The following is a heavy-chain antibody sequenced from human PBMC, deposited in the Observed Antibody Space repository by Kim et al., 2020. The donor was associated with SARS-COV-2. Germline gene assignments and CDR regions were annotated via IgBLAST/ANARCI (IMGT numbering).Heavy chain of an antibody. D-gene: IGHD3-3*01. J-gene: IGHJ6*02. CDR2: INHSGST. CDR1: GGSFSGYY. Sequence: ETLSLTCAVYGGSFSGYYWSWIRQPPGKGLEWIGEINHSGSTNYNPSLKSRVTISVDTSKNQFSLKLSSVTAADTAVYYCARLSLRFLEWLFAQKVKPTDYYGMDVWGQGTTVTVSS. CDR3: ARLSLRFLEWLFAQKVKPTDYYGMDV. V-gene: IGHV4-34*01.